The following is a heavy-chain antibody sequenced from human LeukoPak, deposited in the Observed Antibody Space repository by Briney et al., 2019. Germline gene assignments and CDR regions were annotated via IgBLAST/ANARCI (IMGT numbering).Heavy chain of an antibody. D-gene: IGHD2/OR15-2a*01. CDR1: GFTVSSNY. J-gene: IGHJ4*02. Sequence: GGSLRLSCAASGFTVSSNYMSWVRQAPGKGLEWVSVIYSGGSXYXXXXXXXXFTISRDNAKSSLYLQMNSLRAEDTAVYYCVXXXXXXXXXEYWGQGTLVTVSX. CDR2: IYSGGSX. V-gene: IGHV3-53*01. CDR3: VXXXXXXXXXEY.